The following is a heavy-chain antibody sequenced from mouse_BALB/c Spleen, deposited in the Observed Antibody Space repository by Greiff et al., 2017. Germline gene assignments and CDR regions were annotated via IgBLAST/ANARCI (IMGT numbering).Heavy chain of an antibody. CDR1: GFTFSDYY. V-gene: IGHV5-4*02. CDR2: ISDGGSYT. D-gene: IGHD2-14*01. CDR3: ARGDYRYDFDY. J-gene: IGHJ2*01. Sequence: EVKLQESGGGLVKPGGSLKLSCAASGFTFSDYYMYWVRQTPEKRLEWVATISDGGSYTYYPDSVKGRFTISRDNAKNNLYLQMSSLKSEDTAMYYCARGDYRYDFDYWGQGTTLTVSS.